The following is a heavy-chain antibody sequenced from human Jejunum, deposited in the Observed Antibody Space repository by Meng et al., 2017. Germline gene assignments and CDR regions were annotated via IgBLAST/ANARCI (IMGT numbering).Heavy chain of an antibody. V-gene: IGHV1-18*01. D-gene: IGHD2-21*01. J-gene: IGHJ4*02. CDR3: ARDFLAGGEDFDY. CDR2: IGSYNGKT. CDR1: GYTFSNYG. Sequence: QVHLVQSGAEVKKPGASVKVSCKASGYTFSNYGINWVRQAPGQGLEWMGWIGSYNGKTNYVQSLQGRVTMTTDTSTSTAYMELRSLRSDDTAIYYCARDFLAGGEDFDYWGQGTLVTVSS.